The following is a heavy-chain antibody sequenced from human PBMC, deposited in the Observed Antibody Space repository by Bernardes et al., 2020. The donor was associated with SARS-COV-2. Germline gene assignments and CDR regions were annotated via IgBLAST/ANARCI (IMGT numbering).Heavy chain of an antibody. V-gene: IGHV3-74*01. J-gene: IGHJ6*02. CDR3: ARKSGHDYGMDV. CDR1: GFTFSSYW. D-gene: IGHD3-10*01. CDR2: INGGGSET. Sequence: LRLSCEASGFTFSSYWMHWVRHVPGKGLVWVSRINGGGSETIYADSVKGRFTISRDNAKNTLYVQMNSLRAEDTAVYYCARKSGHDYGMDVWGQGTTVTVSS.